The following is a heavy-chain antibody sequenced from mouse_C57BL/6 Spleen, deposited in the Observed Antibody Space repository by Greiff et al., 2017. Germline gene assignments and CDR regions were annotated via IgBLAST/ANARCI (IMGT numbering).Heavy chain of an antibody. J-gene: IGHJ1*03. CDR1: GFTFSDYG. CDR3: EKDYNGSSSNWYFEV. Sequence: EVQGVESGGGLVKPGGSLKLSCAASGFTFSDYGMHWVRQAPEKGLEWVAYISSGSSTIYYADTVKGRFTISRDNATNTLFLQMTSLRSEATAMYYCEKDYNGSSSNWYFEVWGTGTTRTVSS. D-gene: IGHD1-1*01. CDR2: ISSGSSTI. V-gene: IGHV5-17*01.